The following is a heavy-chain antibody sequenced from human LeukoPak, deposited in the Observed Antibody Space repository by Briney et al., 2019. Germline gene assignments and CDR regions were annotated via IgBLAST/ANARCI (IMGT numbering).Heavy chain of an antibody. CDR1: GYTFTSYY. CDR2: ISPSGAST. J-gene: IGHJ3*02. Sequence: ASVKVSCKASGYTFTSYYVHWVRQAPGQGLEWMGIISPSGASTSYAQKFQGRVTMTRDMSTSTVYMELSSLISDDTAVYYCARESVLDIWGQGTMVTVSS. V-gene: IGHV1-46*01. CDR3: ARESVLDI. D-gene: IGHD2-21*01.